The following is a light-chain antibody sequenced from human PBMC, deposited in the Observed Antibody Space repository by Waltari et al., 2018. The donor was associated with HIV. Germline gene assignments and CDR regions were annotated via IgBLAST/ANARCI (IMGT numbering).Light chain of an antibody. J-gene: IGLJ3*02. Sequence: SYELAQPPSVSVSSGQTASISCSGNNLGNKYVSWYQKRSGQSPLLVLDQDTKRPSGVPERFSGTNSGNTATLTSNETQPRDEAEYSGQTWDSGTIVFGGGTKLSGL. CDR1: NLGNKY. CDR2: QDT. V-gene: IGLV3-1*01. CDR3: QTWDSGTIV.